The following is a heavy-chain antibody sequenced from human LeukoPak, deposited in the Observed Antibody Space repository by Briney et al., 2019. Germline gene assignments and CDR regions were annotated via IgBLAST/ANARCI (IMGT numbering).Heavy chain of an antibody. J-gene: IGHJ6*02. V-gene: IGHV4-31*03. CDR3: ARAPLWSGYYLYYYYGMDV. D-gene: IGHD3-3*01. CDR2: IYYCGST. Sequence: SETLSLTCTVSGGSISSGGYYWSWIRQHPGKGLEWIGYIYYCGSTYYNPSLKSRVTISVDTSKNQFSLKLSSVTAADTAVYYCARAPLWSGYYLYYYYGMDVWGQGTTVTVSS. CDR1: GGSISSGGYY.